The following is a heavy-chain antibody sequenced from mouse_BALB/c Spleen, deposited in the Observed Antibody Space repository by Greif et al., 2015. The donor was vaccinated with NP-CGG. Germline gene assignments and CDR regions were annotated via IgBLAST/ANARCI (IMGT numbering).Heavy chain of an antibody. CDR2: ISNGGGST. D-gene: IGHD2-4*01. V-gene: IGHV5-12*02. Sequence: EVKLVESGGGLVQPGGSLKLSCATSGLTFSDYYMYWVRQTPEKRLEWVAYISNGGGSTYYPDTVKGRFTISRDNAKNTLYLQMSRLKSEDTAMYYCARRGYDYDGGYYFDYWGQGTTLTVSS. J-gene: IGHJ2*01. CDR3: ARRGYDYDGGYYFDY. CDR1: GLTFSDYY.